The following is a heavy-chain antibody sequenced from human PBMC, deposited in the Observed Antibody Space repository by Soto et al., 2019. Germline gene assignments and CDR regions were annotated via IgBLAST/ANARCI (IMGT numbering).Heavy chain of an antibody. D-gene: IGHD6-19*01. Sequence: EVQLVESGGGLVQPGGALRLSCAASGFTFSSCWMSWVRQAPGKGLEWVANIKQDGSEKYYVDSVKGRFPISRDNAKNSLYLQMNSLRAEDTAVYYCARDPWGLAVAGPHNWGQGTLVTLSS. CDR1: GFTFSSCW. V-gene: IGHV3-7*04. CDR2: IKQDGSEK. CDR3: ARDPWGLAVAGPHN. J-gene: IGHJ4*02.